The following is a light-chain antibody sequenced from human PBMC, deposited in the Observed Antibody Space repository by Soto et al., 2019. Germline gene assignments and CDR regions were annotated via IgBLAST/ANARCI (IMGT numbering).Light chain of an antibody. CDR1: QSVGRNY. CDR3: HQYASSPLT. CDR2: DVS. Sequence: EIVLTQSPGTLSLSPGERATLSCRASQSVGRNYLGWFQQKPGQAPRLLIYDVSSRAAGIPDRFSGSVSGTDFTLTISKLEPEDFAVYYCHQYASSPLTFGGGTKVEIK. V-gene: IGKV3-20*01. J-gene: IGKJ4*01.